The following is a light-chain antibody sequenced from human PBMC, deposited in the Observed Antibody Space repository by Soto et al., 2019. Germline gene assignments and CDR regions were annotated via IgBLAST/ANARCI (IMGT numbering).Light chain of an antibody. CDR3: QQSYNSPPYT. CDR2: AAS. J-gene: IGKJ2*01. CDR1: QRISNY. V-gene: IGKV1-39*01. Sequence: DIQMTQSPSSLSASVGDRVTITYRATQRISNYLNWYQQKPGKAPKLLIYAASTLQSGVPSRFSGSTSATDFTLTISSLQPEDFATYYCQQSYNSPPYTFGQGTKLEIK.